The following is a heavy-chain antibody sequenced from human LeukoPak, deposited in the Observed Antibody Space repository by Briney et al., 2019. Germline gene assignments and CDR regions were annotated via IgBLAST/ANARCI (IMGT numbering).Heavy chain of an antibody. J-gene: IGHJ4*02. V-gene: IGHV4-59*01. CDR2: IYYSGST. CDR3: ARDYHIVVVPAACYFDY. D-gene: IGHD2-2*01. CDR1: GGSISSYY. Sequence: SETLSLTCTVSGGSISSYYWSWIRQPPGKGLEWIGYIYYSGSTNYNPSLKSRVTISVDTSKNQFSLKLSSVTAADTAVYYCARDYHIVVVPAACYFDYWGQGTLVTVSS.